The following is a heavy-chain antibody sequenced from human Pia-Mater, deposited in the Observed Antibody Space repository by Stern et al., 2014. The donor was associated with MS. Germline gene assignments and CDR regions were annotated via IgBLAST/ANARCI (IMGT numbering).Heavy chain of an antibody. CDR1: GASFSDNY. CDR3: ARERKVERSARLLVSFDV. J-gene: IGHJ3*01. D-gene: IGHD1-1*01. V-gene: IGHV4-34*01. CDR2: INSIAGP. Sequence: QVQLQQWGAGLLRPSETLSLTCAVHGASFSDNYWSWIRQTPGKGLEWIGEINSIAGPPSNPSLMSRAPLSVAPSRNQFSLKLSSLTAADTAMYYCARERKVERSARLLVSFDVWGQGTVVTVSS.